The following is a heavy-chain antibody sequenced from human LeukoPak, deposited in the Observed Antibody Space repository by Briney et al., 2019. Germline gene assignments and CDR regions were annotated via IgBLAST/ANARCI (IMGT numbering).Heavy chain of an antibody. CDR1: GFTFSTYA. CDR2: ISGSAGGT. D-gene: IGHD3-10*01. J-gene: IGHJ4*02. CDR3: AKGFITSEGFDY. Sequence: GGPLRLSCAASGFTFSTYAMSWVRQPPGKGLEWVATISGSAGGTYYADSVKGRFTISRDNSKNTLYLQMNSLRAEDTAVYYCAKGFITSEGFDYWGQGALVTVSS. V-gene: IGHV3-23*01.